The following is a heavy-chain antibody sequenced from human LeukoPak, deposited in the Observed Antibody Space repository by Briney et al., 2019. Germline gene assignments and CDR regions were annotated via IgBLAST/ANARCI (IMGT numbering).Heavy chain of an antibody. D-gene: IGHD6-19*01. Sequence: GGSLRLSCAASGFTFSSYAMSWVRQAPGKGLEWVSVISGSGGSTYSADSVKGRFTISRDNAKNSLYLQMNSLRAEDTAVYYCARFSSGWYYFDYWGQGTLVTVSS. CDR3: ARFSSGWYYFDY. J-gene: IGHJ4*02. V-gene: IGHV3-23*01. CDR2: ISGSGGST. CDR1: GFTFSSYA.